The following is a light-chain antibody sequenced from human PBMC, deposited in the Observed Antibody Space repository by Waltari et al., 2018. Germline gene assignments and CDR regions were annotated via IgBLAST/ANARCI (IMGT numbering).Light chain of an antibody. CDR2: WAS. J-gene: IGKJ3*01. Sequence: DIVMTQSPDSLAVSLGERATINCKSSQSVLYSSNNKNYLTGYQKKPGQPPKLLIYWASTRESGVPDRLSGSGSGTDFTLTISSLQAEDVAVYYCQQYYNTPFTFGPGTKVDVK. CDR3: QQYYNTPFT. CDR1: QSVLYSSNNKNY. V-gene: IGKV4-1*01.